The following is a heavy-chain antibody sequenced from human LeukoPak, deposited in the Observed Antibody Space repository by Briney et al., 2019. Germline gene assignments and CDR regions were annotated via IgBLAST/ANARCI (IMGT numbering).Heavy chain of an antibody. CDR3: ARHGPRRDGYNYDY. CDR2: IYYTGSTNY. CDR1: GASIRSYY. J-gene: IGHJ4*02. V-gene: IGHV4-59*08. D-gene: IGHD5-24*01. Sequence: SETLSLTCTVSGASIRSYYWSWIRQPPGKGLECIGYIYYTGSTNYNYNPSLKSRVTISVDTSKNQFSLKLSTVTAADTAVYYCARHGPRRDGYNYDYWGPGTLVTVSS.